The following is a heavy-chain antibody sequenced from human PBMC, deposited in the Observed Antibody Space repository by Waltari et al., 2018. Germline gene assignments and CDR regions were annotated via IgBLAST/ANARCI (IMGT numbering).Heavy chain of an antibody. J-gene: IGHJ3*02. CDR2: ISYDGSNK. Sequence: VRQAPGKGLEWVAVISYDGSNKYYADSVKGRFTISRDNSKNTLYLQMNSLRAEDTAVYYCARGVSQYYYNSSGYDAFDIWGQGTMVTVSS. CDR3: ARGVSQYYYNSSGYDAFDI. D-gene: IGHD3-22*01. V-gene: IGHV3-30-3*01.